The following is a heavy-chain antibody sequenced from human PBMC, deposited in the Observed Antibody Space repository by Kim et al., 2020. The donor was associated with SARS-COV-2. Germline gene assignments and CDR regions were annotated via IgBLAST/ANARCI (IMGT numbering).Heavy chain of an antibody. CDR2: ISNSGKT. J-gene: IGHJ4*02. CDR3: ARSLYYHDSLGYHAEPYLDF. CDR1: GAAISNFY. Sequence: SETLSLTCTVSGAAISNFYWSWIRQSPGKGLEWIAYISNSGKTNYRPSLKSRVTISVDTSKTQFSLRLDSVTAADTAVYYCARSLYYHDSLGYHAEPYLDFWGQGILVTVAS. D-gene: IGHD3-22*01. V-gene: IGHV4-59*01.